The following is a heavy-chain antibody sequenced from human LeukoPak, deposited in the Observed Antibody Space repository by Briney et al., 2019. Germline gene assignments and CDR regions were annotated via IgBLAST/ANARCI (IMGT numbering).Heavy chain of an antibody. V-gene: IGHV3-64D*06. D-gene: IGHD6-19*01. CDR3: VNLGQWLVSDYYYGMDV. CDR2: ISDNGGST. CDR1: GFTFSTYA. J-gene: IGHJ6*02. Sequence: PGGSLRLSCSASGFTFSTYAVHWVRQAPGKGLEYVPGISDNGGSTFYADSVKGRFTISRDNSKNTLYLQMSSLRPEDTALYYCVNLGQWLVSDYYYGMDVWGQGTTVTVSS.